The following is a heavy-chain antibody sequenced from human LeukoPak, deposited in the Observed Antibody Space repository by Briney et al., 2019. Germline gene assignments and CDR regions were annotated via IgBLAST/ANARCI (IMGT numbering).Heavy chain of an antibody. Sequence: PSETLSLTCAVYGGSFSGYYWSWIRQPPGKGLEWIGEINHSGSTNYNPSLKSRVTISVDTSKNQFSLKLSSVTAADTAVYYCARVLSWKFDYWGQGTLVTVSS. J-gene: IGHJ4*02. CDR2: INHSGST. CDR1: GGSFSGYY. CDR3: ARVLSWKFDY. D-gene: IGHD1-1*01. V-gene: IGHV4-34*01.